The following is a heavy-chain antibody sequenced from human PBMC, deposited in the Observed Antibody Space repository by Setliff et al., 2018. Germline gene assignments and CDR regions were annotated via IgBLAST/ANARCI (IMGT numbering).Heavy chain of an antibody. Sequence: ASVKVSCKASGYTFSNYGVTWVRQAPGQGLEWMGWVTIYNGNTKYAQNLQGRLTLTTDISTSTAYMELRSLTSEDTAVYYCAISTLSLCSGGNCPNAFDIWGQGTLVTVSS. J-gene: IGHJ3*02. CDR2: VTIYNGNT. D-gene: IGHD2-15*01. CDR3: AISTLSLCSGGNCPNAFDI. V-gene: IGHV1-18*01. CDR1: GYTFSNYG.